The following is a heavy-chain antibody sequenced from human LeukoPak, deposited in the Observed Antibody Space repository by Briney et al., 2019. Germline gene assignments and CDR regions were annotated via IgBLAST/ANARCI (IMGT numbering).Heavy chain of an antibody. CDR2: LWPDGGVK. CDR3: ARLLGSVTTFDY. Sequence: GGYLRLSCAASGFSFSSSFMSWVREAPGKGLEWVATLWPDGGVKWYVDSVRDRFTISRDNAKSSLYLQMSSLGAEDTGVYYCARLLGSVTTFDYWGQGALVTVS. V-gene: IGHV3-7*01. D-gene: IGHD4-17*01. J-gene: IGHJ4*02. CDR1: GFSFSSSF.